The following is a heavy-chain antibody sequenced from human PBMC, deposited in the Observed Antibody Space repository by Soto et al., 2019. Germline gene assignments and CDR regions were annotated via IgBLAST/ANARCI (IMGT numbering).Heavy chain of an antibody. CDR2: ISAYNGDT. CDR3: ARDNKAPPYYYNGMDV. V-gene: IGHV1-18*01. Sequence: ASVKVSCKASGYTFTSYGFSWVRQAPGQGLEWMGWISAYNGDTNYAQKFQGRVTMTTDTSTSTAYMELRSLTSDDTAVYYCARDNKAPPYYYNGMDVWGQGTTVTVSS. CDR1: GYTFTSYG. J-gene: IGHJ6*02.